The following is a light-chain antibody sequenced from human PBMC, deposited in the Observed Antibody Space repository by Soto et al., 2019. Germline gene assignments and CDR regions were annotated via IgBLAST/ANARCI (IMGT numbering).Light chain of an antibody. J-gene: IGLJ1*01. CDR3: CSNARDNTYV. CDR1: RSDVGGYNL. V-gene: IGLV2-11*01. CDR2: DVS. Sequence: QSALTQPRSVSGSPGQSVTISCTGTRSDVGGYNLVSWYQQLPGNAPKVLIYDVSQRPSGVPDRFSGSKSGNTASLTISGLQAEDEADYHCCSNARDNTYVFGTGTKVTVL.